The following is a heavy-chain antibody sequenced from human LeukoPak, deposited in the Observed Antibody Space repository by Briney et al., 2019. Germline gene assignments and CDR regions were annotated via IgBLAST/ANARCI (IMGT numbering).Heavy chain of an antibody. Sequence: GGSLRLSCAASGFSLSSYAMSWVRQAPGKGLEWVSATSSSDSGTYYADSVRGRFTISRDNSKNTLYLHMKSLRAEDAAVYYCAKAPVTSCRGAYCYPFDYWGQGTVVTVSS. CDR3: AKAPVTSCRGAYCYPFDY. D-gene: IGHD2-21*01. J-gene: IGHJ4*02. V-gene: IGHV3-23*01. CDR2: TSSSDSGT. CDR1: GFSLSSYA.